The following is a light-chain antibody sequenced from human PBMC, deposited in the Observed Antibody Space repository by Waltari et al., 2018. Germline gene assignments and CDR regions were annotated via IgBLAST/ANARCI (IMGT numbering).Light chain of an antibody. V-gene: IGLV2-11*01. CDR2: DVN. Sequence: QSALTQPPSVSGSPGQSVTISCTGTSSDVGSYNFFSWYQQHPGKAPKLLIYDVNNRPPGVPDRFSGSKSGNTASLTISGLQGEDEADYYCAGWSDSLSAWVFGGGTKLTVL. CDR1: SSDVGSYNF. CDR3: AGWSDSLSAWV. J-gene: IGLJ3*02.